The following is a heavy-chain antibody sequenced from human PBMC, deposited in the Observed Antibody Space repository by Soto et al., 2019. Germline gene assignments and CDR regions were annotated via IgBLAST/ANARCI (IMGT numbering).Heavy chain of an antibody. Sequence: PSETLSLTCSVSGDSVSSGSYYWIWIRQPPGKGLEWIGYIYYSGSTNYNPSLKSRVTLSVDTSKNQFSLKLSSVTAADTALYYCARARYYNDSGNSRAYFDYWGQGTLVTVSS. V-gene: IGHV4-61*01. CDR3: ARARYYNDSGNSRAYFDY. CDR2: IYYSGST. J-gene: IGHJ4*02. D-gene: IGHD3-10*01. CDR1: GDSVSSGSYY.